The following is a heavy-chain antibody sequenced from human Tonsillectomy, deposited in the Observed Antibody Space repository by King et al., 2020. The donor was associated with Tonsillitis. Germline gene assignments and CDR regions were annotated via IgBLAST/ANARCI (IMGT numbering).Heavy chain of an antibody. CDR3: AGGSGGESDYPPYY. V-gene: IGHV1-46*01. CDR1: GYTFTNYY. Sequence: VQLVESGAEVKKPGASVKVSCRASGYTFTNYYIHWVRQAPGQGLEWMGVINPSGGRESYTQKFQGRLTMTRDTSTSTLYMDLSSLRFDDTAFYYCAGGSGGESDYPPYYWGQGTLVIVSS. D-gene: IGHD3-10*01. CDR2: INPSGGRE. J-gene: IGHJ4*02.